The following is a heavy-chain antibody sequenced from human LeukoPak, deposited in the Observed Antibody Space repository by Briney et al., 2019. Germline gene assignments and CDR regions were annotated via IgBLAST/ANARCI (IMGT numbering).Heavy chain of an antibody. CDR3: ARHEDKRWLQSSFDY. D-gene: IGHD5-24*01. V-gene: IGHV4-39*01. Sequence: PSETLSLTCTVSGGSISSTRYYWGWIRQPPGKGLEWIGSIYYSGITYYNPSLKSRITISVDTSKNQFSLRLGSVTAADAAVYYCARHEDKRWLQSSFDYWGQGTLVTVSS. J-gene: IGHJ4*02. CDR2: IYYSGIT. CDR1: GGSISSTRYY.